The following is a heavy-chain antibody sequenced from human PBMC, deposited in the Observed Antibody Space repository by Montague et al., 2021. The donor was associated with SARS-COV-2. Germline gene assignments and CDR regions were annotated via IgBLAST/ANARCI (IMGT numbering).Heavy chain of an antibody. D-gene: IGHD3-10*01. J-gene: IGHJ4*02. Sequence: SVKVSCKVSGYTLTELSMHWVRQAPGKGLEWMGGFDPGDGETIYAQKFQGRVTTTEETSTDTAYMELSSLRSEDTAVYYCATSNPMVRGGSIDYWGQGTLVTVSS. V-gene: IGHV1-24*01. CDR3: ATSNPMVRGGSIDY. CDR1: GYTLTELS. CDR2: FDPGDGET.